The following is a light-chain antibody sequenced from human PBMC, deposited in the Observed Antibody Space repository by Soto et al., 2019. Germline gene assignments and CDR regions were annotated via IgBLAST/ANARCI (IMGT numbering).Light chain of an antibody. CDR2: EVS. CDR3: SSYTSSSTLV. J-gene: IGLJ1*01. CDR1: STNIGAGYG. V-gene: IGLV2-14*01. Sequence: QSVRTRPPSVSGAPLQRVSISCTVSSTNIGAGYGVHWYQQHPGKAPKLMIYEVSNRPSGVSNRFSGSKSGNTASLAISGLQAEDEADYYCSSYTSSSTLVFGTGTKVTV.